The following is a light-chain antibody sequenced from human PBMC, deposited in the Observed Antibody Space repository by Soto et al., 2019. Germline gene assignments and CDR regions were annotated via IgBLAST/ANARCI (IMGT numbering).Light chain of an antibody. J-gene: IGKJ5*01. CDR2: DAS. CDR3: QQRFNWQAT. V-gene: IGKV3D-11*02. CDR1: QSVGNN. Sequence: VMTQSPATLSVSPGERASLSCGASQSVGNNLAWYRQKPGQAPRLLIYDASNRATGIPARFSGSGSGTDFTLTISSLEPEDFAVYYCQQRFNWQATFGQGTRLEIK.